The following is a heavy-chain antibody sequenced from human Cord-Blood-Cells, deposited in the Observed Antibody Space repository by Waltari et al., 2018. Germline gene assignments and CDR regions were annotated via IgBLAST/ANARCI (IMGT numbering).Heavy chain of an antibody. V-gene: IGHV3-7*01. CDR2: IKQDGSEK. CDR1: GFTFSSYW. J-gene: IGHJ3*02. D-gene: IGHD4-17*01. Sequence: EVQLVESGGGLVQPGGSLRRSGAASGFTFSSYWMSWVRQAPGQGLELVANIKQDGSEKYYCDAVTSRFTISRDHTKDALYLQMNSRRAEETAVYYCARPTLTVTTGNDAFDIWGQGTMVTVSS. CDR3: ARPTLTVTTGNDAFDI.